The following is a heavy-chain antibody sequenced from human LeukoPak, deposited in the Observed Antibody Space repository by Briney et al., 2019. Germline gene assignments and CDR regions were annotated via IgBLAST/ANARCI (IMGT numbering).Heavy chain of an antibody. J-gene: IGHJ4*02. V-gene: IGHV3-23*01. D-gene: IGHD2-2*01. CDR2: ISGSGGST. CDR3: AKQYCSSTSCYADY. Sequence: GGSLRLSCAASGFTFSSYSMNWVRQAPGKGLEWVSAISGSGGSTYYADSVKGRFTISRDNSKNTLYLQMNSLRAEDTAVYYCAKQYCSSTSCYADYWGQGTLVTVSS. CDR1: GFTFSSYS.